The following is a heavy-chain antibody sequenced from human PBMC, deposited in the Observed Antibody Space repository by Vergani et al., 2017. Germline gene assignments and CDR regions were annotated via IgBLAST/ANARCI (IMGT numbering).Heavy chain of an antibody. CDR3: ARETDTGSSVSYNYYAMDV. D-gene: IGHD3-9*01. J-gene: IGHJ6*02. Sequence: QVQLVESGGGLVKPGGSLRLSCAASGFTFSDHYMSWVRQAPGKGLEWISYMSSGDSIYYADSVKGRFTVSRDNTKNTLYLQINSLRAEDTAVYYCARETDTGSSVSYNYYAMDVWGQGTTVSVSS. CDR1: GFTFSDHY. V-gene: IGHV3-11*04. CDR2: MSSGDSI.